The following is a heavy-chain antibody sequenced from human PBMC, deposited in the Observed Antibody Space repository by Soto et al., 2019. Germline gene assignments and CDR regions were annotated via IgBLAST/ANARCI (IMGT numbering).Heavy chain of an antibody. J-gene: IGHJ4*02. CDR3: ARDPSGEGATTPGFDY. CDR1: GDSVSSNSAA. CDR2: TYYRSKWYN. D-gene: IGHD1-26*01. Sequence: SQTLSLTCAISGDSVSSNSAAWNWIRQSPSRGLEWLGRTYYRSKWYNDYAVSVKSRITINPDTSKSQFSLQLNSVTPEDTAVYYCARDPSGEGATTPGFDYWGQGTLVTVSS. V-gene: IGHV6-1*01.